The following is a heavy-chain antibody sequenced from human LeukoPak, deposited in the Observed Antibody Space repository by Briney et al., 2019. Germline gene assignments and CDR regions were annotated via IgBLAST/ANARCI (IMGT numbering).Heavy chain of an antibody. CDR2: ISGSGGRT. D-gene: IGHD3-22*01. Sequence: GGSLRLSCAASGFTFSSYAMSWVRQAPGKGLEWVSAISGSGGRTYYADSVKGRFTISRDNSKNTLYLQMNRLRAEDTAVYYCAKVLVYDRSGDDAFDIWGQGTMVTVSS. CDR1: GFTFSSYA. J-gene: IGHJ3*02. V-gene: IGHV3-23*01. CDR3: AKVLVYDRSGDDAFDI.